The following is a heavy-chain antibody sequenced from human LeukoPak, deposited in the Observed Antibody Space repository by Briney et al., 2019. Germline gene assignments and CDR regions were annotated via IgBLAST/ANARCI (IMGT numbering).Heavy chain of an antibody. CDR2: ISGSGGST. J-gene: IGHJ6*02. V-gene: IGHV3-23*01. D-gene: IGHD2-2*02. CDR1: GFTFSSYA. CDR3: AKGDCSSTSCYTGADYYYYGMDV. Sequence: PGRSLRLSCAASGFTFSSYAMSWVRQAPGKGLEWVSAISGSGGSTYYADSVKGRFTISRDNSKNTLYLQMNSLRAEDTAVYYCAKGDCSSTSCYTGADYYYYGMDVWGQGTTVTVSS.